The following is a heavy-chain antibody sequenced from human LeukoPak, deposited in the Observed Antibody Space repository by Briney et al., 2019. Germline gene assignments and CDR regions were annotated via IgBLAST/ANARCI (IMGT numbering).Heavy chain of an antibody. CDR1: GFTFSSYA. CDR2: INHSGST. CDR3: ARGPDSSSWYLAFDY. J-gene: IGHJ4*02. D-gene: IGHD6-13*01. Sequence: LRLSCAASGFTFSSYAMHWVRQPPGKGLEWIGEINHSGSTNYNPSLKSRVTISVDTSKNQFSLKLSSVTAADTAVYYCARGPDSSSWYLAFDYWGQGTLVTVSS. V-gene: IGHV4-34*01.